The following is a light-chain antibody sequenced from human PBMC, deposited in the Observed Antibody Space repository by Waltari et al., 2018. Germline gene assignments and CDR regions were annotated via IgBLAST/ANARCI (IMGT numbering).Light chain of an antibody. Sequence: SYVLTQPHPVSVAPGQPARITCGGAHIEAKSVHWYQQNPGQAPVVVVFDDSDRPSGIPERFSGANSGNTATLTISRVEGGDEADYFCQVWDSSGDLLVIFGGGTKLTVL. J-gene: IGLJ2*01. V-gene: IGLV3-21*02. CDR1: HIEAKS. CDR3: QVWDSSGDLLVI. CDR2: DDS.